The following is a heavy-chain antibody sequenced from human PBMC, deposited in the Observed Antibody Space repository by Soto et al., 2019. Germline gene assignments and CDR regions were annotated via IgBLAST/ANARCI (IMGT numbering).Heavy chain of an antibody. D-gene: IGHD2-8*01. CDR3: ARAASVPINAAQPSRFDS. J-gene: IGHJ4*02. CDR2: ISPYSGYT. V-gene: IGHV1-18*01. CDR1: GYSFMKYG. Sequence: ASVKVSCKGFGYSFMKYGINWVRQAPGQGLEWVGWISPYSGYTHSAQKFHGRLTLTTDTAASTAYMELRILRSADTALYYCARAASVPINAAQPSRFDSWGQGTLVTVSS.